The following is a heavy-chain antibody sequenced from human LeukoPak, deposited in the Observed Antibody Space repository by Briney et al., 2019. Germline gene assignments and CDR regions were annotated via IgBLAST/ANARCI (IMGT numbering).Heavy chain of an antibody. Sequence: PSETLPLTCTVSGGSISSDYWSWIRQPPGKGLEWIGYIYYSGSTNYSPSLKSRVTISVDTSKNQFSLKLSSVTAADTAVYYCARTGYSYGWMGAFDIWGQGTMVTVSS. V-gene: IGHV4-59*01. D-gene: IGHD5-18*01. CDR1: GGSISSDY. J-gene: IGHJ3*02. CDR3: ARTGYSYGWMGAFDI. CDR2: IYYSGST.